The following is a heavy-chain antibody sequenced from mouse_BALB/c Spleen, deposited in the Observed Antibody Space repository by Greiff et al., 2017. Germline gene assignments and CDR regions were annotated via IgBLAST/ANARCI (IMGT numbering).Heavy chain of an antibody. CDR3: ARVRAYYDYAMDY. D-gene: IGHD2-4*01. CDR2: INSNGGST. J-gene: IGHJ4*01. Sequence: DVKLVESGGGLVQPGGSLKLSCAASGFTFSSYGMSWVRQTPDKRLELVATINSNGGSTYYPDSVKGRFTISRDNAKNTLYLQMSSLKSEDTAMYYCARVRAYYDYAMDYWGQGTSVTVSS. CDR1: GFTFSSYG. V-gene: IGHV5-6-3*01.